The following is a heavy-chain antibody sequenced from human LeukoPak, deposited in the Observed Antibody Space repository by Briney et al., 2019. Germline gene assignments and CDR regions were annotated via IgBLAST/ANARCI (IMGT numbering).Heavy chain of an antibody. Sequence: GGSPRLSCAASGFTFSSYAMNWVRQAPGKGLEWVSGISGSGGNTYYADSVKGRFTFSRDNAKNSLYLQMNSLRAEDTAVYYCARDRYCSGGSCRDYWGQGTLVTVSS. CDR2: ISGSGGNT. J-gene: IGHJ4*02. D-gene: IGHD2-15*01. CDR1: GFTFSSYA. CDR3: ARDRYCSGGSCRDY. V-gene: IGHV3-23*01.